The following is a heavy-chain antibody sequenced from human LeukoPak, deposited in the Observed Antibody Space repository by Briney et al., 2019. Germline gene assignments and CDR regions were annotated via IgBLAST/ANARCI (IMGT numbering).Heavy chain of an antibody. CDR3: ATPSYSSSPTNGMDV. CDR1: GFTFSDYY. CDR2: ISSSGSTI. D-gene: IGHD6-13*01. J-gene: IGHJ6*02. V-gene: IGHV3-11*01. Sequence: GGSLRLSCAASGFTFSDYYMSWIRQAPGKGLEWVSYISSSGSTIYYVDSVKGRFTISRDNVKNSLYLQMNSLRAEDTAVYYCATPSYSSSPTNGMDVWGQGTTVTVSS.